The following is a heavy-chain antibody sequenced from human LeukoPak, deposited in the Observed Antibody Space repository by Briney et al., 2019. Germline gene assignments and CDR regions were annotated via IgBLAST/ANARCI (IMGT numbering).Heavy chain of an antibody. CDR2: IIPIFGTA. J-gene: IGHJ5*02. CDR1: GGTFSSYA. Sequence: SVRVSCKASGGTFSSYAISWVRQAPGQGLEWMGGIIPIFGTANYAQKFQGRVTITADESTSTAYMELSSLRSEDTAVYYCARGVVPAVRDWFDPWGQGTLVTVSS. D-gene: IGHD2-2*01. V-gene: IGHV1-69*13. CDR3: ARGVVPAVRDWFDP.